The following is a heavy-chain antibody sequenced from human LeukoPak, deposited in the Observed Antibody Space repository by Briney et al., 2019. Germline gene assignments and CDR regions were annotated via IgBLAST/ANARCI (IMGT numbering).Heavy chain of an antibody. CDR3: AREAANYYDSSGKPETRPRRYNWFDP. Sequence: SVKVSCKASGYTFTSYDINWVRQAPGQGLEWMGGIIPIFGTANYAQKFQGRVTITADESTSTAYMELSSLRSEDTAVYYCAREAANYYDSSGKPETRPRRYNWFDPWGQGTLVTVSS. D-gene: IGHD3-22*01. V-gene: IGHV1-69*13. J-gene: IGHJ5*02. CDR2: IIPIFGTA. CDR1: GYTFTSYD.